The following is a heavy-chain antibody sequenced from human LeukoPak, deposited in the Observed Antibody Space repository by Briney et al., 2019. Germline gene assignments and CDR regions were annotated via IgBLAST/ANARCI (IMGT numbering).Heavy chain of an antibody. Sequence: PSETLSLTCAVHGGSFSGYHWNRIRQSPGKGLGWIGEINDMGHTNYNPSLESRATISVDTSKKQFSLKLSSVAAADTAVYYCARDPTTVVTTPYYFDFWGQGTLVTVSS. CDR2: INDMGHT. V-gene: IGHV4-34*01. J-gene: IGHJ4*02. CDR1: GGSFSGYH. D-gene: IGHD4-23*01. CDR3: ARDPTTVVTTPYYFDF.